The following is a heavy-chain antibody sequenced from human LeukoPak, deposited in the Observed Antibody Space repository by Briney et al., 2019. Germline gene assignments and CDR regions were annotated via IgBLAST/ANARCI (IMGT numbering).Heavy chain of an antibody. V-gene: IGHV4-59*08. Sequence: SETLSLTCTVSGGSISSYYWSWIRQPPGKGLEWIGYIYYSGSTNYNPSLKSRVTISVDTSKNQLSLKLSSVTAADTAVYYCARQGFYINWFDPWGQGTLVTVSS. CDR3: ARQGFYINWFDP. D-gene: IGHD3-3*01. CDR2: IYYSGST. CDR1: GGSISSYY. J-gene: IGHJ5*02.